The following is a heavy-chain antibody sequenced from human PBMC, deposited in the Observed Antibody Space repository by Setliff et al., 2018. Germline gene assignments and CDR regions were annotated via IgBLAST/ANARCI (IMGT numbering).Heavy chain of an antibody. Sequence: PGGSLRLSCAASGFSLSDHYVDWVRQAPGKGLEWAGRFRDKASGYTTEYAASVKGRFTISRDDSKNSRDLQMSSLKTGDTAVYYCTRTPCSSSRCLSQLDYWSQGALVTVSS. J-gene: IGHJ4*02. CDR3: TRTPCSSSRCLSQLDY. V-gene: IGHV3-72*01. D-gene: IGHD2-2*01. CDR2: FRDKASGYTT. CDR1: GFSLSDHY.